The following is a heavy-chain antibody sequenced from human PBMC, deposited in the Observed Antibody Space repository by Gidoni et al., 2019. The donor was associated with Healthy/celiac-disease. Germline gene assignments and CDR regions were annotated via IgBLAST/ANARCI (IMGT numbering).Heavy chain of an antibody. J-gene: IGHJ6*03. CDR1: GFSLSTSGVG. CDR2: IYWNDDK. CDR3: AHSLWGCSSTSCYWDGLGGDYYYMDV. V-gene: IGHV2-5*01. Sequence: QITLKESGPTLVKPTQTLTLTCTFSGFSLSTSGVGVGWIRKPPGKALEWLALIYWNDDKRYSPSLKSRLTITKDTSKNQVVLTMTNMDPVDTATYYCAHSLWGCSSTSCYWDGLGGDYYYMDVWGKGTTVTVSS. D-gene: IGHD2-2*01.